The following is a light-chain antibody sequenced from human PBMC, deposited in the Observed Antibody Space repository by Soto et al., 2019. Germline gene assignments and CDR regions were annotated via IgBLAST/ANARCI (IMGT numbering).Light chain of an antibody. CDR1: QSISSW. V-gene: IGKV1-5*03. CDR2: KAS. CDR3: QQYKSYSALS. J-gene: IGKJ4*01. Sequence: DIQMTQSPSTLSASVGDRITITCRASQSISSWLAWYQQKPGKAPKLLIYKASSLESGVPSRFSGSVSGTEFTLTISSLQPDDFATYYCQQYKSYSALSFGGGTKVEIK.